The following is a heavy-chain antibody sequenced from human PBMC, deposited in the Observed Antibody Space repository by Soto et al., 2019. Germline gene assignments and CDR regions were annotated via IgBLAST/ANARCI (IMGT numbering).Heavy chain of an antibody. D-gene: IGHD1-1*01. Sequence: GGSQRLSCAASGFTVSSNYMSWVRQAPGKGLEWVSVIYSGGSTYYADSVKGRFTISRDNSKNTLYLQMNSLRAEDTAVYYCARGSRNLYYFDYWGQGTLVTVSS. CDR3: ARGSRNLYYFDY. CDR1: GFTVSSNY. V-gene: IGHV3-53*01. CDR2: IYSGGST. J-gene: IGHJ4*02.